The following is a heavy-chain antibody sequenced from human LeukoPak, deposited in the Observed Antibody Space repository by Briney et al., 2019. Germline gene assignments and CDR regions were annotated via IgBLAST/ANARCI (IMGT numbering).Heavy chain of an antibody. CDR1: GYSISSGYY. Sequence: SETLSLTCTVSGYSISSGYYWGWIRQPPGKGLEWIGEINHSGSTNYNPSLKSRVTISVDTSKNQFSLKLSSVTAADTAVYYCARFTKLKNYSSSYFDYWGQGTLVTVSS. D-gene: IGHD6-6*01. J-gene: IGHJ4*02. CDR3: ARFTKLKNYSSSYFDY. CDR2: INHSGST. V-gene: IGHV4-38-2*02.